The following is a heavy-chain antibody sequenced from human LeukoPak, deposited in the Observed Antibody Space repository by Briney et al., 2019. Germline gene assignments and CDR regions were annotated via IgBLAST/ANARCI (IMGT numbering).Heavy chain of an antibody. CDR1: GYTFSDFF. Sequence: GASVRVSCKASGYTFSDFFLNWVRQAPGQGLEWMGWINPNSGGTNYAQKFQGRVTMTRDTSISTAYMELSRLRSDDTAVYYCARSMVRGVMGWFDPWGQGTLVTVSS. D-gene: IGHD3-10*01. V-gene: IGHV1-2*02. CDR3: ARSMVRGVMGWFDP. CDR2: INPNSGGT. J-gene: IGHJ5*02.